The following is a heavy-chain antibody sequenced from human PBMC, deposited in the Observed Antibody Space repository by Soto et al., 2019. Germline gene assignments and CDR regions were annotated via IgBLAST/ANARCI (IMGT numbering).Heavy chain of an antibody. CDR2: IYYSGST. J-gene: IGHJ5*02. V-gene: IGHV4-30-4*01. CDR3: VREGGDNWLDP. D-gene: IGHD3-16*01. CDR1: GGSISSGDYY. Sequence: SETLSLTCTVSGGSISSGDYYWSCIRQPPGKGLEWIGYIYYSGSTFYNPSLKNRVTISLDTSKIQFSLKLSSVTAADTAVYYCVREGGDNWLDPCGQGTLVTVYS.